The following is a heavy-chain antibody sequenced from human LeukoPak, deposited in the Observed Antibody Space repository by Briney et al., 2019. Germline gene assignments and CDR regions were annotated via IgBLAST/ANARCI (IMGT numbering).Heavy chain of an antibody. CDR1: GFTFSTSG. CDR3: AKDSCGAFCGGV. Sequence: PGGSLRLSCAASGFTFSTSGMSWVRQAPGQGLEWVSSISGGGYAIDYADSVRGRFTISRDNSKNTLYLQLSSPRAEDTARYFCAKDSCGAFCGGVWGQGTLVTVSS. V-gene: IGHV3-23*01. D-gene: IGHD2-21*01. J-gene: IGHJ4*02. CDR2: ISGGGYAI.